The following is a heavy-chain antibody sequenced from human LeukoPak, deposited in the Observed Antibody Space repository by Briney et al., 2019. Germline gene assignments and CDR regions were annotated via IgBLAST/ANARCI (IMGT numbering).Heavy chain of an antibody. CDR3: ARLGYCSGGSCLAFDI. CDR2: MNPNRGNT. V-gene: IGHV1-8*01. J-gene: IGHJ3*02. D-gene: IGHD2-15*01. CDR1: GYTFTSYD. Sequence: ASVKVSCKASGYTFTSYDINWVRQATGQGLEWMGWMNPNRGNTGYAQKFQGRVTMTRNTSISTAYMELSSLRSEDTAVYYCARLGYCSGGSCLAFDIWGQGTMVTVSS.